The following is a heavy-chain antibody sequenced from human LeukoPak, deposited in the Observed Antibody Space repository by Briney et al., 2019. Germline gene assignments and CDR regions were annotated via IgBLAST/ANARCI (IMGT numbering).Heavy chain of an antibody. J-gene: IGHJ6*03. CDR3: ARGYCSSTSCYFYYYYYMDV. D-gene: IGHD2-2*01. CDR2: MNPNSGNT. CDR1: GYTLTELS. V-gene: IGHV1-8*03. Sequence: GASVKVSCKVSGYTLTELSMHWVRQATGQGLEWMGWMNPNSGNTGYAQKFQGRVTITRNTSISTAYMEPSSLRSEDTAVYYCARGYCSSTSCYFYYYYYMDVWGKGTTVTVSS.